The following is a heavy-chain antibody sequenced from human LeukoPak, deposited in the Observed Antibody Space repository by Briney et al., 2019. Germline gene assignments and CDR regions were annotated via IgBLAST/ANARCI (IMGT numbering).Heavy chain of an antibody. Sequence: GGSLRLSCAASGFTFSSYAMHWVRQAPGKGLEWVAVISYDGSNKYYADSVKGRFTISRDNSKNTLYLQMNSLRAEDTAVYYCARDDYGDSRRAFDIWGQGTMVTVSS. CDR3: ARDDYGDSRRAFDI. J-gene: IGHJ3*02. CDR2: ISYDGSNK. D-gene: IGHD4-17*01. V-gene: IGHV3-30*04. CDR1: GFTFSSYA.